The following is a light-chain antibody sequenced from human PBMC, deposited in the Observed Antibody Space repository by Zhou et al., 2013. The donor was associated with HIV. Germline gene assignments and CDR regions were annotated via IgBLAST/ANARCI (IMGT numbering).Light chain of an antibody. CDR2: DVT. CDR3: SSYTSSGAFYV. CDR1: SSDIGGYDF. V-gene: IGLV2-14*03. J-gene: IGLJ1*01. Sequence: QSALTQPASVSGSPGQSITISCTGTSSDIGGYDFVSWYQQHPGKAPKLIIYDVTNRPSGVSDRFSGSKSGNTASLSISGLQAEDEADYFCSSYTSSGAFYVFGTGTKVIVL.